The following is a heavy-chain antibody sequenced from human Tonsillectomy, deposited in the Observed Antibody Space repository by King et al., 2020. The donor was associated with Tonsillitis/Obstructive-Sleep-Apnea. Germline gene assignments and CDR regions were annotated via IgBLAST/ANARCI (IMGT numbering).Heavy chain of an antibody. CDR3: ARGLSTLHNDYGDYVEVGPYYYYGLDV. Sequence: VQLVESGGGMVQPGKSLRLSCAASGFTFSGFGMHWVRQAPGKGLEWVAVIWDDGSDKNYADSVKGRFTISRDNSRNTLDLQMSSLRAEDTAVYYCARGLSTLHNDYGDYVEVGPYYYYGLDVWGQGTTVTVSS. CDR1: GFTFSGFG. D-gene: IGHD4-17*01. J-gene: IGHJ6*02. V-gene: IGHV3-33*01. CDR2: IWDDGSDK.